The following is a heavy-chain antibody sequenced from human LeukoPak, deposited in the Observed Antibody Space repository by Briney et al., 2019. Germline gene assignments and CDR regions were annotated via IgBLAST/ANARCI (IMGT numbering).Heavy chain of an antibody. CDR2: ISSSSSFI. V-gene: IGHV3-21*01. D-gene: IGHD4/OR15-4a*01. Sequence: GGSLRLSCAASGFTFSTYTMTGVRQAPGKGLEWVSSISSSSSFIYNEDSVKGRYTLSKDTDKNSLYLQMNSLRAEDTAVYYCARDGAGGYYFDYWGQGTLVTVSS. J-gene: IGHJ4*02. CDR1: GFTFSTYT. CDR3: ARDGAGGYYFDY.